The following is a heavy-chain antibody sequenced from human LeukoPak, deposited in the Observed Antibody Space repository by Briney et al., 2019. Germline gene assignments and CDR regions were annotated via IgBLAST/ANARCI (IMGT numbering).Heavy chain of an antibody. Sequence: GGSLRLSCAASGFTFNNAWMSWVRQASGQGLEWVGRITSEIDGATTDYAALVKGRLTISRDDSKNTLSLQMTSLRTEDTGVYYSTPDWRSVTDSTLYGMDVWGQGTTVTVSS. CDR2: ITSEIDGATT. CDR1: GFTFNNAW. J-gene: IGHJ6*02. V-gene: IGHV3-15*01. D-gene: IGHD2-21*02. CDR3: TPDWRSVTDSTLYGMDV.